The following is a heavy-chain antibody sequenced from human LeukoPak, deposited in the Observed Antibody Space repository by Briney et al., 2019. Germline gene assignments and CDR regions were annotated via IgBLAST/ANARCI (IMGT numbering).Heavy chain of an antibody. V-gene: IGHV4-39*01. CDR1: GGSISWISYY. D-gene: IGHD3-22*01. J-gene: IGHJ4*02. Sequence: SETLAITCTGPGGSISWISYYRGWIRQPPGKGLEWIGSIYYSGRTYYNPSLKSRVTISVETSKNPFSLKLSSVTAADTAVYYCARLWVEGYDSSGYYFDYWGQGTLVTVSS. CDR2: IYYSGRT. CDR3: ARLWVEGYDSSGYYFDY.